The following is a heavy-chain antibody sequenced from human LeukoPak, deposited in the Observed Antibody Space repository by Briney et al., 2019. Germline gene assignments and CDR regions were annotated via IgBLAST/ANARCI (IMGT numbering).Heavy chain of an antibody. CDR2: ISSSSSTI. J-gene: IGHJ4*02. V-gene: IGHV3-48*01. D-gene: IGHD4-17*01. CDR3: ARDVGRDYGDYLRDY. CDR1: GFTFSSYS. Sequence: GGSLSLSCAASGFTFSSYSMYWVRQAPGKGLEWVSSISSSSSTIYYADSVKGRFTISRDNAKNSLYLQMNSLRAEDTAVYYCARDVGRDYGDYLRDYWGQGTLVTVSS.